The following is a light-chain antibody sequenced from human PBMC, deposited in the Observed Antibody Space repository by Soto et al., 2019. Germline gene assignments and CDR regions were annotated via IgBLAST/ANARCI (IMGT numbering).Light chain of an antibody. CDR1: SSDVGSYNL. CDR3: SSYATSSTV. Sequence: QSALTQPASVSGSPGQSITISCTGTSSDVGSYNLVSWYQQHPGKAPKLMIYEGSKRPSGVSDRFSGSKSGNTASLTISGLQAEDEADYYCSSYATSSTVFGGGTKRTVL. CDR2: EGS. V-gene: IGLV2-23*01. J-gene: IGLJ2*01.